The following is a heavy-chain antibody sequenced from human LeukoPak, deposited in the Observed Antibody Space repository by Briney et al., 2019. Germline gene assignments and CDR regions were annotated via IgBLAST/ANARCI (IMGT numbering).Heavy chain of an antibody. J-gene: IGHJ4*02. D-gene: IGHD4-11*01. V-gene: IGHV1-8*01. Sequence: GASVKVSCKASGYTLTSYYFNWVRQAPGQGLEWMGWMNPNSGNTGYAQKFQGRVTMTRNTSISTAYMELSSLRSEDTAVYYCARGGLQSFDYWGQGTLVTVSS. CDR1: GYTLTSYY. CDR3: ARGGLQSFDY. CDR2: MNPNSGNT.